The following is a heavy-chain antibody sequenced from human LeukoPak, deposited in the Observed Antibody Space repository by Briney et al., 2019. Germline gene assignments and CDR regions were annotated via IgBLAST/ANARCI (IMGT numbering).Heavy chain of an antibody. Sequence: PSETLSLTCTVSGCTISSYYWSWIRQPPGKGLEWIGYIYCSGRTNYNPSLKRRVTMSVGTSKTQFSLKLSSVTAADTAVYYCARETPRGRWWYPKTTYYYYYMDVWGKGTTVTISS. CDR1: GCTISSYY. CDR2: IYCSGRT. CDR3: ARETPRGRWWYPKTTYYYYYMDV. D-gene: IGHD2-15*01. J-gene: IGHJ6*03. V-gene: IGHV4-59*12.